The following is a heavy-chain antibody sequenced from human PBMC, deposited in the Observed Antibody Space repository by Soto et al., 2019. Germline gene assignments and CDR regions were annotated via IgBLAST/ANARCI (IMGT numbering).Heavy chain of an antibody. J-gene: IGHJ5*02. V-gene: IGHV4-4*07. CDR3: GRESGETWDYEAS. CDR2: LNNYGNT. Sequence: SETLSLTCTVSGGSISSYRWSWIRQPAGKGLEWIGRLNNYGNTHYNPSPKSRVTVSVDTSRNQFFLTLRSVTAADSAVYHCGRESGETWDYEASWGQGTPVTVSS. CDR1: GGSISSYR. D-gene: IGHD1-7*01.